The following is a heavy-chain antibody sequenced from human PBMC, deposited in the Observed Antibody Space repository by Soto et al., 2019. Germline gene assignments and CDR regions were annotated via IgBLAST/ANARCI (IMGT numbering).Heavy chain of an antibody. CDR1: GGSISSSSYY. Sequence: QLQLQESGPGLVKPSETLSLTCTVSGGSISSSSYYWGWIRQPPGKGLEWIGSIYYSGSTYYNPSLKSRVSISVDTSKNQFSLKLSSVTAADTAVYYCARQVVFGVVITIPSLFDYWGQGTLVTVSS. D-gene: IGHD3-3*01. CDR2: IYYSGST. CDR3: ARQVVFGVVITIPSLFDY. J-gene: IGHJ4*02. V-gene: IGHV4-39*01.